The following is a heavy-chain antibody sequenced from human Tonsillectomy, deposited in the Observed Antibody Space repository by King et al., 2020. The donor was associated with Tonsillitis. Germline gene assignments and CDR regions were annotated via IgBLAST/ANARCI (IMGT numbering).Heavy chain of an antibody. CDR3: ARTGIAVAGVKHWYFDL. J-gene: IGHJ2*01. CDR1: GFTFSSYD. D-gene: IGHD6-19*01. CDR2: IGSAGDP. Sequence: VQLVQSGGGLVQPGGSLRLSCAASGFTFSSYDMHWVRQTTGKGLEWVSGIGSAGDPYYAGSVKGRFTISRENAENSLYLQMNNPRAGDTAMYYCARTGIAVAGVKHWYFDLWGCGTLVTVSS. V-gene: IGHV3-13*05.